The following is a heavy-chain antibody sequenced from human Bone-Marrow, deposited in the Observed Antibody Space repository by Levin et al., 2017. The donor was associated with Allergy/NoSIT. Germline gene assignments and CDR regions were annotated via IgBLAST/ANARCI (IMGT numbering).Heavy chain of an antibody. CDR2: ISYDGSNK. V-gene: IGHV3-30-3*01. J-gene: IGHJ4*02. D-gene: IGHD3-10*01. CDR3: AGDRGVMSPGFDY. CDR1: GFTFSSYA. Sequence: GESLKISCAASGFTFSSYAMHWVRQAPGKGLEWVAVISYDGSNKYYADSVKGRFTISRDNSKNTLYLQMNSLRAEDTAVYYCAGDRGVMSPGFDYWGQGTLVTVSS.